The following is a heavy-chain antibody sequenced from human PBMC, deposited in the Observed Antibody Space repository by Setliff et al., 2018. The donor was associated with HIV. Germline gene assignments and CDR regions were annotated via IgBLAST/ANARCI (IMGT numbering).Heavy chain of an antibody. V-gene: IGHV4-59*01. CDR2: IYYSGST. CDR3: ASLHRIADFDY. J-gene: IGHJ4*01. D-gene: IGHD6-13*01. CDR1: DGSISRYY. Sequence: PSETLSLTCTVSDGSISRYYWTWIRQPPGKALEWIGYIYYSGSTNYNPSLKSRVTLSVDTCMNQFSLKLRSVTAADTAVYYCASLHRIADFDYWGQGTLVTVSS.